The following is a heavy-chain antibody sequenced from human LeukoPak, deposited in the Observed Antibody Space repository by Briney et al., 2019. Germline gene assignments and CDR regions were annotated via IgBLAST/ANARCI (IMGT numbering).Heavy chain of an antibody. V-gene: IGHV1-24*01. CDR2: FDPEDGET. J-gene: IGHJ6*03. Sequence: ASVKVSCKVSGYTLTELSMHWVRQAPGKGLAWMGGFDPEDGETIYAQKFQGRVTMTEDTSTDTAYMELSSLRSEGTAVYYCATLGAAGTPLTYYYYMDVWGKGTTVTVSS. D-gene: IGHD6-13*01. CDR3: ATLGAAGTPLTYYYYMDV. CDR1: GYTLTELS.